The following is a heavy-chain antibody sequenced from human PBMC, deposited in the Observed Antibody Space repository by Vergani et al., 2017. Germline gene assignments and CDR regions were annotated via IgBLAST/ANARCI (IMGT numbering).Heavy chain of an antibody. Sequence: EVQLVESGGGLVQPGGSLRLSCAASGFTVSSNYMSWVRQAPGKGLEWVSVIYSGGSTYYADAVKGRFTISRHNSKNTLYIQVNSLRAEDTAVYYCGRGGSHDSFDIWGQGTMVTVSS. CDR3: GRGGSHDSFDI. J-gene: IGHJ3*02. D-gene: IGHD3-10*01. CDR1: GFTVSSNY. CDR2: IYSGGST. V-gene: IGHV3-53*04.